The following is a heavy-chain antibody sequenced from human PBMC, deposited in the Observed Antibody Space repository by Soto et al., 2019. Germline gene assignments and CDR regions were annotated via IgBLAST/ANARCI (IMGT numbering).Heavy chain of an antibody. CDR1: GGSISSSSYY. Sequence: PSETLSLTCTASGGSISSSSYYWGWIRQPPGKGLEWIGSIYYSGSTYYNPSLKSRVTISVDTSKNQFSLKLSSVTAADTAVYYCARHYWVGAAAGTVFFDYWGQGTLVTVSS. D-gene: IGHD6-13*01. CDR2: IYYSGST. J-gene: IGHJ4*02. V-gene: IGHV4-39*01. CDR3: ARHYWVGAAAGTVFFDY.